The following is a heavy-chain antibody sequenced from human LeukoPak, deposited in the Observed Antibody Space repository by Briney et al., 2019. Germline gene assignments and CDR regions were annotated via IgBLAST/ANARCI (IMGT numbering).Heavy chain of an antibody. CDR2: LGISDDYA. CDR1: GFTFSSYW. Sequence: GGSLRLSYAASGFTFSSYWMSWVRQAPGKGLQWVSSLGISDDYAWYAGSVKGRFTISRDSSKNTLYLQMNRLGAEDTAVYFCARGGGGNSDFLTTYTGASLSFDYWGQGALVTVSS. J-gene: IGHJ4*02. D-gene: IGHD3-9*01. V-gene: IGHV3-23*01. CDR3: ARGGGGNSDFLTTYTGASLSFDY.